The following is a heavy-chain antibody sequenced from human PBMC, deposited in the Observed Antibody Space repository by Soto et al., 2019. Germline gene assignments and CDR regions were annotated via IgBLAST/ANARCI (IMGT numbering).Heavy chain of an antibody. CDR2: IYLSDSKV. J-gene: IGHJ5*02. Sequence: SLKISCKTCGYNFSSYWVGWVRQKPGKGLEWRGVIYLSDSKVRYNPSVQGQVTMSADKSVSTTYLPWSSLKTSDTSNYCCASGNIANFFEPWGQGTPVTVSS. V-gene: IGHV5-51*01. CDR3: ASGNIANFFEP. CDR1: GYNFSSYW. D-gene: IGHD1-26*01.